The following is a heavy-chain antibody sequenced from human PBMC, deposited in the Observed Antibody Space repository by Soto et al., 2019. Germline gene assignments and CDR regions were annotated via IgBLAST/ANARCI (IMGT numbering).Heavy chain of an antibody. Sequence: QVQLVESGGGVVQPGRSLRLSCAASGFTFSSYGMHWVRQAPGKGLEWVAVISYDGSNKYYADSVKGRFTISRANSKNTLSLQMNSLRAEDTAVYYCATTDYYASSGYHFNFAYWGQGTLVTVSS. V-gene: IGHV3-30*03. CDR2: ISYDGSNK. CDR1: GFTFSSYG. CDR3: ATTDYYASSGYHFNFAY. J-gene: IGHJ4*02. D-gene: IGHD3-22*01.